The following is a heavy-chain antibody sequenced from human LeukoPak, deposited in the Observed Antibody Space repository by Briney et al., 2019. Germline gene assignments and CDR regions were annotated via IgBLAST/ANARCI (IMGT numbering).Heavy chain of an antibody. CDR1: GASINGYF. Sequence: PSEILSLTCSVSGASINGYFWNWVRQTPEKRLDWIGYVSHTGATTSNPTLKSRVSITIDTSKSQISLTMTSVTAADSALYYCARDRRGSFYTFDLWGPGTIVSVS. D-gene: IGHD1-26*01. CDR3: ARDRRGSFYTFDL. CDR2: VSHTGAT. J-gene: IGHJ3*01. V-gene: IGHV4-59*01.